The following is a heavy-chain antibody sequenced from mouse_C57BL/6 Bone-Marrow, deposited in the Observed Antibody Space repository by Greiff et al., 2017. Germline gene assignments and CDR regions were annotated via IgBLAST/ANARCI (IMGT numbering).Heavy chain of an antibody. CDR1: GYSFTDYN. CDR3: ARSLCFTYGSSYVDYAMDY. Sequence: VQLQQSGPELVKPGASVKISCKASGYSFTDYNMNWVKQSTGQGLEWIGVINPNYGTTSYNQKFKGKATLTVDKSSSTAYMQLNSLTSEDSAVYDCARSLCFTYGSSYVDYAMDYWGQGTSVTVSS. CDR2: INPNYGTT. J-gene: IGHJ4*01. V-gene: IGHV1-39*01. D-gene: IGHD1-1*01.